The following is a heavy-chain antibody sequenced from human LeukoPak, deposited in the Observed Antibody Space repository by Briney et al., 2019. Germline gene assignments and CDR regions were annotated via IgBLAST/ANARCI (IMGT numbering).Heavy chain of an antibody. CDR2: IIPIFGTA. D-gene: IGHD3-3*01. V-gene: IGHV1-69*13. CDR3: ARGLDDFWSGYSYYFDY. J-gene: IGHJ4*02. CDR1: GGTFSSYA. Sequence: SVKVSCKASGGTFSSYAISWVRQAPGQGLEWMGGIIPIFGTANYAQKFQGRVTITADESTSTAYMELSSLRSEDTAVYYCARGLDDFWSGYSYYFDYWGQGTLVTVSS.